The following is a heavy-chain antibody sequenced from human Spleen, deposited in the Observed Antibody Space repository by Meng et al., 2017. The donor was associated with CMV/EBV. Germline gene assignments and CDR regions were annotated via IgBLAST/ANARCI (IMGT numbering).Heavy chain of an antibody. CDR3: ARDDPIQLWLPPDYYYYYGMDV. CDR1: GFTFSSYW. CDR2: IKQDGSEK. D-gene: IGHD5-18*01. J-gene: IGHJ6*02. V-gene: IGHV3-7*01. Sequence: GGSLRLSCAASGFTFSSYWMSWVRQAPGKGLEWVANIKQDGSEKYYVDSVKGRFTISRDNAKNSLCLQMNSLRAEDTAVYYCARDDPIQLWLPPDYYYYYGMDVWGQGTTVTVSS.